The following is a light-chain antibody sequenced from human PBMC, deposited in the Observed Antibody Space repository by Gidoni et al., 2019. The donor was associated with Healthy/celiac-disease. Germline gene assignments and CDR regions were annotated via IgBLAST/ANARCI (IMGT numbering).Light chain of an antibody. J-gene: IGKJ1*01. CDR3: QQYYSYPRT. CDR1: QGISSY. V-gene: IGKV1-8*01. CDR2: AAS. Sequence: AIRMTQSPSSFSASTGDRVTITCRASQGISSYLAWYQQKPGKAPKLLIYAASTLQSGVPSRFSGSGSGTDFTLTISCLQSEDFATYYCQQYYSYPRTFGQVTKVEIK.